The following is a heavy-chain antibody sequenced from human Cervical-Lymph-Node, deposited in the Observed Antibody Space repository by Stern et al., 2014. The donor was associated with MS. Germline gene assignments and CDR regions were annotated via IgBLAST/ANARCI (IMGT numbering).Heavy chain of an antibody. D-gene: IGHD1-26*01. J-gene: IGHJ4*02. CDR3: ARGGGLVGYFDY. CDR2: ITPVFGTT. V-gene: IGHV1-69*06. CDR1: GDTFSSYA. Sequence: QVQLVESGAEVKKPGSSVKVSCKASGDTFSSYAINWVRQVTGQGLEWMGGITPVFGTTNYAQKFQGRVTITADKSTNTAYMELMTLRSEDTAVYYCARGGGLVGYFDYWGQGTLVSVSS.